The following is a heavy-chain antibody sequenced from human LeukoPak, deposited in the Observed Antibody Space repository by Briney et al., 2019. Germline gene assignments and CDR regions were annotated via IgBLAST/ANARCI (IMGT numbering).Heavy chain of an antibody. V-gene: IGHV4-34*01. Sequence: SETLSLTCAVYGGSFSGYYWSWIRQPPGKGLEWIGEINHSGSTNYNPSLKSRVTISVDTSKNQFSLKLSSVTVADTAVYYCARDYSNLNWFDPWGQGTLVTVSS. D-gene: IGHD4-11*01. CDR3: ARDYSNLNWFDP. CDR2: INHSGST. CDR1: GGSFSGYY. J-gene: IGHJ5*02.